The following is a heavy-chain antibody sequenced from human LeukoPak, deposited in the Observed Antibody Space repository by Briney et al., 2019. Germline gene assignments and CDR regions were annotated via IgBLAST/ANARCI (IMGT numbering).Heavy chain of an antibody. CDR3: AKDPSAFDI. Sequence: GGSLRLSCAASGFTFSSYAMSWVRQAPGKGLEWVSAISGSGGSTYYADSVKGRFTIPRDNAKNSLYLQMNSLRAEDTAVYYCAKDPSAFDIWGQGTMVTVSS. CDR1: GFTFSSYA. J-gene: IGHJ3*02. V-gene: IGHV3-23*01. CDR2: ISGSGGST.